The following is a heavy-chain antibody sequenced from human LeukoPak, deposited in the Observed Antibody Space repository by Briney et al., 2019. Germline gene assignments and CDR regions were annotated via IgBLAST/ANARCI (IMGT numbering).Heavy chain of an antibody. CDR3: ARAAYDSSAVDAFDI. Sequence: GSLRLSCAASGFTFRDYFMSWIRQAPGKGLEWVAYTNTAGNTIYYADSMKGRFTISRDNAKNSLYLQMNTLRAEDTAVYYCARAAYDSSAVDAFDIWGQGTMVAVSP. CDR1: GFTFRDYF. D-gene: IGHD3-22*01. CDR2: TNTAGNTI. V-gene: IGHV3-11*01. J-gene: IGHJ3*02.